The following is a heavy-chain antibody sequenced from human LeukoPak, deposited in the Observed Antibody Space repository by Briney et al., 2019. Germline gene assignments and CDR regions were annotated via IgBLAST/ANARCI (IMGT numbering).Heavy chain of an antibody. Sequence: SETLSLTCTVSGCSISSYYWSWIRQPPGKGLEWIGYIYYSGSTNYNPSLKSRVTISVDTSKNQFSLKLSSVTAADTAVYYCARDPGLDYFDYWGQGTLVTVSS. CDR1: GCSISSYY. J-gene: IGHJ4*02. CDR2: IYYSGST. CDR3: ARDPGLDYFDY. D-gene: IGHD7-27*01. V-gene: IGHV4-59*01.